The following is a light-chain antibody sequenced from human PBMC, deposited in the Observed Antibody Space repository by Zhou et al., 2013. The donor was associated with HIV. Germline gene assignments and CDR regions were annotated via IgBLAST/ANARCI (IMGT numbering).Light chain of an antibody. J-gene: IGKJ2*01. V-gene: IGKV1-39*01. CDR3: QYSYTS. CDR1: QTISSN. Sequence: DIQMTQSPSSLSASVGDRVTITCRAGQTISSNLNWYQQKPRKAPNLLIYGTSNLLSGVPSRFSGSGSGTNFSLTISSLQPEDFATYYCQYSYTSFGQGTKLEIK. CDR2: GTS.